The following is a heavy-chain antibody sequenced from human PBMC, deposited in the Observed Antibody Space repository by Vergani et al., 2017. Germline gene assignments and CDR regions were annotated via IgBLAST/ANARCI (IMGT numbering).Heavy chain of an antibody. CDR1: GFTFSGSA. Sequence: VQLVESGGGVVQPGRSLRLSCAASGFTFSGSAMHWVRQAPGKGLEWVGRIKSKTDGGTTDYAAPVKGRFTISRDDSKNTLYLQMNSLKTEDTAVYYCTTSRIAARNDWGQGTLVTVSS. CDR3: TTSRIAARND. D-gene: IGHD6-6*01. J-gene: IGHJ4*02. V-gene: IGHV3-15*01. CDR2: IKSKTDGGTT.